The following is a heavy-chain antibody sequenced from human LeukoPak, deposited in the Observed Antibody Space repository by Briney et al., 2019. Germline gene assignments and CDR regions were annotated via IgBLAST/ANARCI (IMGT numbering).Heavy chain of an antibody. Sequence: SVKVSCKASGGTFSSYAISWVRQAPGRGLEWMGGIIPMFGTAKYAQKFQGRVTVTADESTSTAYMELRSLRSEDTAVYYCARDSSEFRSLIPHWGQGTLVTVSS. V-gene: IGHV1-69*13. CDR1: GGTFSSYA. CDR2: IIPMFGTA. CDR3: ARDSSEFRSLIPH. D-gene: IGHD2-21*01. J-gene: IGHJ1*01.